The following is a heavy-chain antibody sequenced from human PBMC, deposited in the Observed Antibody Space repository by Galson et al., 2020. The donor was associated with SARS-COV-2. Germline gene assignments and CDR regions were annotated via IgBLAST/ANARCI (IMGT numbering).Heavy chain of an antibody. D-gene: IGHD3-10*01. CDR1: GFTVSSSY. J-gene: IGHJ4*02. Sequence: GGSLRLSCAVSGFTVSSSYISWVRQAPGKGLEWVSLIYPNYDRFYADSVKGRFTISRDNSRNTLFLQMNSLRAEDTAVYYCLKEGDTINQDYWGQGTLVTVSS. CDR2: IYPNYDR. CDR3: LKEGDTINQDY. V-gene: IGHV3-53*01.